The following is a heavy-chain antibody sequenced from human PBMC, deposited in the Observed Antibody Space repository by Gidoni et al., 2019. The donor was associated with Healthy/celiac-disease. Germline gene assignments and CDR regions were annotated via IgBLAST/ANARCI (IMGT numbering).Heavy chain of an antibody. CDR1: GFTFSSYA. Sequence: EVQLLESGGGLVQPGGSLRLSCAASGFTFSSYAMSWVRQAPGKGLEWVSAISGSGGSTYYADSVKGRFTISRDNSKNTLYLQMNSLRAEDTAVYYCAKDGVAVAGTVYYYYGMDVWGQGTTVTVSS. CDR3: AKDGVAVAGTVYYYYGMDV. D-gene: IGHD6-19*01. CDR2: ISGSGGST. V-gene: IGHV3-23*01. J-gene: IGHJ6*02.